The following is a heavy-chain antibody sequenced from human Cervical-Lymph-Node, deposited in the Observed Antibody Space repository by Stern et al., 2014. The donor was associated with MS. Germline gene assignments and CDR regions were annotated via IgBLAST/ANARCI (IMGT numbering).Heavy chain of an antibody. CDR3: ARSSTVTPNAFDI. D-gene: IGHD4-17*01. CDR2: IYHRVCT. J-gene: IGHJ3*02. CDR1: GGSISSGDYS. V-gene: IGHV4-30-2*01. Sequence: QLQLQESGSGLVKPSQTLSLTCAVSGGSISSGDYSWSWIRQPPGKGLEWIGYIYHRVCTYYNPSLKRRVTISGDRSKTQFSLKLSSVTAADTAVYYCARSSTVTPNAFDIWGQGTMVTVSS.